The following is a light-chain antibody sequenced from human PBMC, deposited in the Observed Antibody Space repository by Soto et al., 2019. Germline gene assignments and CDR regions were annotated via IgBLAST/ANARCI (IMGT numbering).Light chain of an antibody. J-gene: IGKJ1*01. Sequence: DIQMTQSPSTLSASVGDRVTITCRASQSISSWLAWYQQKPGKAPKLLIYDASNLESGVRSRFSGSGSGTEFTLTISSLQPDDFATYYCQQYNSYSTFGQGTKVEIK. CDR2: DAS. V-gene: IGKV1-5*01. CDR3: QQYNSYST. CDR1: QSISSW.